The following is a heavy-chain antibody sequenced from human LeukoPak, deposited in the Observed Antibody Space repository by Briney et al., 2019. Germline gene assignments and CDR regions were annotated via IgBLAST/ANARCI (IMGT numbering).Heavy chain of an antibody. Sequence: ALVKVSCKASGYTFTDYYIHWVRQAPGQGLEWMGWSNPSSGGINYAEKFQGRVTMTRDTSISTAYMELTGLRSDDTAVYYCARLGSGHYLNWLDPWGQGTLVTVSS. D-gene: IGHD3-22*01. CDR3: ARLGSGHYLNWLDP. J-gene: IGHJ5*02. CDR2: SNPSSGGI. V-gene: IGHV1-2*02. CDR1: GYTFTDYY.